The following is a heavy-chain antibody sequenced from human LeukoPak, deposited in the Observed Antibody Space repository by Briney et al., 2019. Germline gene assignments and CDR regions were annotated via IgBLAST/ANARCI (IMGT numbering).Heavy chain of an antibody. CDR2: IYYSGGT. D-gene: IGHD3-16*01. CDR1: GGSISSYY. Sequence: SETLSLTCTVSGGSISSYYWSWIRQPPGKGLEWIGYIYYSGGTNYNPSLKSRVTISVDTSKNQFSLKLSSVTAADTAVYYCARQHHDVRNFDYWGQGTLVTVSS. J-gene: IGHJ4*02. V-gene: IGHV4-59*08. CDR3: ARQHHDVRNFDY.